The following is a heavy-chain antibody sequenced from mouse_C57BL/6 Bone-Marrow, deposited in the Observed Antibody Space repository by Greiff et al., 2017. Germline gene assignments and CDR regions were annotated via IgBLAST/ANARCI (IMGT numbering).Heavy chain of an antibody. CDR2: IWTGGGT. CDR3: ARKGLLSDFDY. V-gene: IGHV2-9-1*01. D-gene: IGHD2-10*01. CDR1: GFSLTSYA. J-gene: IGHJ2*01. Sequence: QVQLKESGPGLVAPSQSLSITCTVSGFSLTSYAISWVRQPPGKGLEWLGVIWTGGGTNYNSALISRLSISKDNSKCHIFLKMNSLQTYYTARYSCARKGLLSDFDYWGQGTTLTVSS.